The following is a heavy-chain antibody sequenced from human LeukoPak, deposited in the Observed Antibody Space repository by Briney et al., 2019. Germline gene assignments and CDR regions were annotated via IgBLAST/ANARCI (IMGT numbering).Heavy chain of an antibody. Sequence: GRSLRLSCAASGFTFSSYGMHWVRQAPGKGLEWVAVISYDGSNKYYADSVKGRFTISRDNSKNTLYLQMNSLRAEDTAVYSCAKPMKVEMATASIDYWGQGTLVTVSS. V-gene: IGHV3-30*18. J-gene: IGHJ4*02. CDR3: AKPMKVEMATASIDY. D-gene: IGHD5-24*01. CDR1: GFTFSSYG. CDR2: ISYDGSNK.